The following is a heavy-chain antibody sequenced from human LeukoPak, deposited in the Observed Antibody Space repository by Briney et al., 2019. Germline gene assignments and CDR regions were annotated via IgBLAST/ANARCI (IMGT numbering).Heavy chain of an antibody. CDR2: INSDGSST. J-gene: IGHJ6*03. V-gene: IGHV3-74*01. CDR1: GFTFSSYW. CDR3: ARDRAVDYYYYYMDV. Sequence: PGGSLRLSCAASGFTFSSYWMHWVRQAPGKGLVWVSRINSDGSSTNYADSVKGGVTISRENAKKTLYMQMNSLRAEDTAVYYCARDRAVDYYYYYMDVWGKGTTVTVSS.